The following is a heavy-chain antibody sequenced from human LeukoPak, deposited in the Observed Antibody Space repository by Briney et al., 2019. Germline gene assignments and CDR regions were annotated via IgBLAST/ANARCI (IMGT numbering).Heavy chain of an antibody. D-gene: IGHD3-22*01. J-gene: IGHJ4*02. V-gene: IGHV4-59*01. CDR3: ARHGLGSSGYDYYFDY. CDR2: IYHSGST. CDR1: GGSISTYY. Sequence: NSSETLSLTCTVSGGSISTYYWSWIRQPPGKGLEWIGYIYHSGSTKYNPSLKSRVTISVDTSKNQFSLNLSSVTAADTAMYYCARHGLGSSGYDYYFDYWGQGTLVTVSS.